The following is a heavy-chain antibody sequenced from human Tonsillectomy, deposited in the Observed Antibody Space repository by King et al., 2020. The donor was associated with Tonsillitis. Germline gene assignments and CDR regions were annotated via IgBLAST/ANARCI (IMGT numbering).Heavy chain of an antibody. CDR2: IYHSGST. CDR1: GASISSGGYY. V-gene: IGHV4-31*01. D-gene: IGHD3/OR15-3a*01. Sequence: QLQESGPGLVKPSQTLSLTCTVSGASISSGGYYWSWIRQHPGKGLEWIGYIYHSGSTNYNPSLNGLLTISIDTSENQFSLKLTSVTAADTAVYYCARESGTGTGYFDYWGQGTLVTVSS. J-gene: IGHJ4*02. CDR3: ARESGTGTGYFDY.